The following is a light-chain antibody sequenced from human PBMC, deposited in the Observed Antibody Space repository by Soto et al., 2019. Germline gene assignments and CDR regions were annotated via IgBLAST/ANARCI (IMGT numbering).Light chain of an antibody. CDR2: GAS. Sequence: EIVMTQSPATLSVSPGERATLSCRASQSVSSNLAWYQQKPGQAPGLLIYGASKRATGTPDRFIGSGSGTDFTLTISRLEPEAVAVYYCQYHDKLAKAITFGQGTRLDI. CDR3: QYHDKLAKAIT. J-gene: IGKJ5*01. CDR1: QSVSSN. V-gene: IGKV3D-15*01.